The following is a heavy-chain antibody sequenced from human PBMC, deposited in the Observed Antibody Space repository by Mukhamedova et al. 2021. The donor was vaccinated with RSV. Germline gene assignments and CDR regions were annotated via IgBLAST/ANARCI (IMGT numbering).Heavy chain of an antibody. CDR3: ARIQRDHGDYGRGSRFWFDP. D-gene: IGHD4-17*01. CDR2: IFSNDEK. Sequence: QPPGKALEWLAHIFSNDEKSYSTSLKSRLTISKDTSKSQVVLTMTNMDPVDTATYYCARIQRDHGDYGRGSRFWFDPLGQGTLVT. V-gene: IGHV2-26*01. J-gene: IGHJ5*02.